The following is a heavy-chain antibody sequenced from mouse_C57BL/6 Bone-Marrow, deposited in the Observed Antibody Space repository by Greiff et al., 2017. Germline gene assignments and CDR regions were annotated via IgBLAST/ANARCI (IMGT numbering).Heavy chain of an antibody. CDR1: GYTFTDHT. J-gene: IGHJ4*01. CDR2: IYPRDGST. Sequence: VKLMESDAELVKPGASVKISCKVSGYTFTDHTIHWMKQRPEQGLEWIGYIYPRDGSTKYNEKFKGKATLTADKSSSTAYMQLNSLTSEDSAVYFFARLGFFAPRRDYAMDYWGQGTSVTVSS. D-gene: IGHD2-10*02. V-gene: IGHV1-78*01. CDR3: ARLGFFAPRRDYAMDY.